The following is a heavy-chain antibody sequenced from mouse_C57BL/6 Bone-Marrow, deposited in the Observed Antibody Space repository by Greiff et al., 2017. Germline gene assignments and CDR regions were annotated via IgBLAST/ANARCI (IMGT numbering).Heavy chain of an antibody. V-gene: IGHV1-50*01. J-gene: IGHJ3*01. CDR2: IDPSDSYT. CDR3: ARDGYYPLAY. D-gene: IGHD2-3*01. Sequence: VKLMESGAELVKPGASVKLSCKASGYTFTSYWMQWVKQRPGQGLEWIGEIDPSDSYTNYNQKFKGKATLTVDTSSSTAYMQLSSLTSEDSAVYYCARDGYYPLAYWGQGTLVTVSA. CDR1: GYTFTSYW.